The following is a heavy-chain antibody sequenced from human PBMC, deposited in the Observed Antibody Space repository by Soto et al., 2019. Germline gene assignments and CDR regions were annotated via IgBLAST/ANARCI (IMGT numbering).Heavy chain of an antibody. Sequence: SETLSPTCTVSGGSISSYYWSWIRQPQGKGLEWIGYTYYSGSTNSTPSLKSRVTISVDTSKNQFSLKLSSVTAADTAVYYCARLTQYDILTGYYNVRAFDIWGQGTMVT. CDR2: TYYSGST. CDR3: ARLTQYDILTGYYNVRAFDI. D-gene: IGHD3-9*01. J-gene: IGHJ3*02. CDR1: GGSISSYY. V-gene: IGHV4-59*08.